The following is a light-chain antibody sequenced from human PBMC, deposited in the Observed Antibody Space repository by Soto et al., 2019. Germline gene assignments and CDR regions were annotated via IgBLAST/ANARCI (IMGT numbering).Light chain of an antibody. J-gene: IGKJ5*01. CDR1: QSISSW. V-gene: IGKV1-12*01. Sequence: DIQMTQSPSTLSASVGDRVTITCRASQSISSWLAWYQQKPGKAPKLLIYAASGLQTGVPSRFSGSGSGTDFTLSISSLQREDFATYYCQQANSFPITFGQGTRLEIK. CDR2: AAS. CDR3: QQANSFPIT.